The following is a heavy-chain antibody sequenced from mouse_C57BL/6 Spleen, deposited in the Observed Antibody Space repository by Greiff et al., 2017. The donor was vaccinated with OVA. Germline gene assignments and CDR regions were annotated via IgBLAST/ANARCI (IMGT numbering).Heavy chain of an antibody. CDR2: IYPGDGDT. CDR3: ASCYGYDGNYFDY. Sequence: VKLVESGAELVKPGASVKISCKASGYAFSSYWMNWVKQRPGKGLEWIGQIYPGDGDTNYNGKFKGKATLTADKSSSTAYMQLSSLTSEDSAVYFCASCYGYDGNYFDYWGQGTTLTVSS. J-gene: IGHJ2*01. D-gene: IGHD2-2*01. V-gene: IGHV1-80*01. CDR1: GYAFSSYW.